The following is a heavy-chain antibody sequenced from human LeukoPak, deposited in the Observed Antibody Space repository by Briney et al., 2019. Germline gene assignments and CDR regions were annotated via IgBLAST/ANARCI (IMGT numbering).Heavy chain of an antibody. J-gene: IGHJ4*02. Sequence: RTGGSLRLSCAASGFTFSDHYMDWVRQAPGKGLEWLARSRDKAKSYSTEHAASVKGRFTISRDNSKNSLYLQMNSLKTEDTAVYYCARRSNTYYTFDYWGQGTLVTVSS. CDR3: ARRSNTYYTFDY. V-gene: IGHV3-72*01. CDR2: SRDKAKSYST. CDR1: GFTFSDHY. D-gene: IGHD2-2*01.